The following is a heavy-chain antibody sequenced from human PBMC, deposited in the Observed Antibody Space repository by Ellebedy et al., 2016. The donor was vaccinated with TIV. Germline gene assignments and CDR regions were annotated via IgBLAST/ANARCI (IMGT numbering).Heavy chain of an antibody. CDR1: GGSVSSFY. CDR2: IYISGDP. D-gene: IGHD1-14*01. V-gene: IGHV4-4*07. J-gene: IGHJ5*02. CDR3: ARDKSDGPGSNWFDP. Sequence: PSETLSLTCSVAGGSVSSFYWSWIRQPAGKGLEFIGRIYISGDPTYNPSLKGRATVSVDTSRNPFALRLTSVTAADTAMYYCARDKSDGPGSNWFDPWGQGTLVTVSS.